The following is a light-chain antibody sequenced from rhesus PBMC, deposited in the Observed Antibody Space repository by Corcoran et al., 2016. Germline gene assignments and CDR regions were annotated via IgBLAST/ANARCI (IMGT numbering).Light chain of an antibody. CDR2: LVS. V-gene: IGKV2-78*01. CDR3: LQDIQLPLT. J-gene: IGKJ4*01. Sequence: DIVMTQTPLILPVTPGEPASISCRSSQSLLNSDGYTYLFWYLQRPGQSPQLLIYLVSNRASGVPDRFSGSGAGRDFTLKISRVEAEDVGVYYCLQDIQLPLTVGGGTKVELK. CDR1: QSLLNSDGYTY.